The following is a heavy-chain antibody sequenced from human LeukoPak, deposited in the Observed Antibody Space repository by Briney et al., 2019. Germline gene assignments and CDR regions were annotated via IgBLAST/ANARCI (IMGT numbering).Heavy chain of an antibody. Sequence: SETLSLTCTVSGYSISSYYWSWIRQPPGKGLEWIGYIYYSGSTIYNPSLKSRVTISLDTSKNQFSLKLSSVTAADTAVYYCASGSYSFYYFDYWGQGTLVTVSS. V-gene: IGHV4-59*01. D-gene: IGHD1-26*01. CDR2: IYYSGST. CDR1: GYSISSYY. J-gene: IGHJ4*02. CDR3: ASGSYSFYYFDY.